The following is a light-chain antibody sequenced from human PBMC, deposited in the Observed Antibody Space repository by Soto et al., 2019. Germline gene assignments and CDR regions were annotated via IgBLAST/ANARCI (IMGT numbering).Light chain of an antibody. CDR2: GAS. CDR1: QSVSSN. Sequence: EIVMTQSPATLSVSPGERATLSCRASQSVSSNLAWYQQKPGQAPRLLIYGASTRATGIPARFSGSGSGTEFTLTISSLQSEYFAVYYCQQYNNSPGTSGQGT. J-gene: IGKJ1*01. CDR3: QQYNNSPGT. V-gene: IGKV3-15*01.